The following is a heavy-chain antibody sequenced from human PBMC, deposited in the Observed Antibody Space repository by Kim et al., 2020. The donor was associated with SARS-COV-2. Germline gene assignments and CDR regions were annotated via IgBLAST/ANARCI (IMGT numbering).Heavy chain of an antibody. V-gene: IGHV4-39*01. J-gene: IGHJ3*02. Sequence: RVTISVDTSKNQFSLKLSSVTAADTAVYYCARHGPYYDILTGYPTDAFDIWGQGTMVTVSS. CDR3: ARHGPYYDILTGYPTDAFDI. D-gene: IGHD3-9*01.